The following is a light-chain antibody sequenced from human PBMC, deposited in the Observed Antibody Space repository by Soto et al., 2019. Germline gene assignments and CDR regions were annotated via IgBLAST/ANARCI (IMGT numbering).Light chain of an antibody. CDR2: GAS. V-gene: IGKV3-20*01. CDR1: RSVSSSY. J-gene: IGKJ4*01. CDR3: QQYGTSSLT. Sequence: EIVLTQSPGTLSLSPGERATLSCRASRSVSSSYLAWCQQKPGQAPRLLIYGASSRATGIPDRFSGSGSGTDFTLTISRLEPEDFAVYYCQQYGTSSLTFGGGTKVDIK.